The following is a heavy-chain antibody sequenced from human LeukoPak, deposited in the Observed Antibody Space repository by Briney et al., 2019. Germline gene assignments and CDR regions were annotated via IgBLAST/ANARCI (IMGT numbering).Heavy chain of an antibody. CDR1: GFTFSSYG. D-gene: IGHD2-2*01. CDR2: ISGSGGST. CDR3: ARLGYCSSTSCFDYYYYMDV. V-gene: IGHV3-23*01. J-gene: IGHJ6*03. Sequence: HTGGSLRLSCAASGFTFSSYGMSWVRQAPGKGLEWVSAISGSGGSTYYADSVKGRFTISRDNSKNTLYLQMNSLRAEDTAVYYCARLGYCSSTSCFDYYYYMDVWGKGTTVTISS.